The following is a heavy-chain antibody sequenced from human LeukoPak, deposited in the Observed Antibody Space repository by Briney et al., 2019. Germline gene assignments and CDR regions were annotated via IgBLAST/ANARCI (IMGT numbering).Heavy chain of an antibody. CDR1: GYTFTSYD. D-gene: IGHD3-3*01. J-gene: IGHJ6*03. CDR3: ATFWSGYYRSYYYYMDV. V-gene: IGHV1-8*02. CDR2: MNPNSGDT. Sequence: ASVKVSCKASGYTFTSYDINWVRQATGQGLEWMGWMNPNSGDTGYVQKFQGRVTMTRDTSISTAYMELSSLRSEDTAVYYCATFWSGYYRSYYYYMDVWGKGTTVTVSS.